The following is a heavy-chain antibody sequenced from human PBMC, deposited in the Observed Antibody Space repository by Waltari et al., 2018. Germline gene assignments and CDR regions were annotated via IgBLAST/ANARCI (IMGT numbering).Heavy chain of an antibody. CDR1: GYTFTDYY. Sequence: EVQLVQSGAEVKKPGATVKISCKASGYTFTDYYLHWVQQAPGKGLEWMGRVDPEDGETIYAEKFQGRVTRTADTSTDTAYMELSSLRSEDTAVYYCATHYDIWTGYWFDPWGQGTLVTVSS. J-gene: IGHJ5*02. D-gene: IGHD3-9*01. CDR3: ATHYDIWTGYWFDP. V-gene: IGHV1-69-2*01. CDR2: VDPEDGET.